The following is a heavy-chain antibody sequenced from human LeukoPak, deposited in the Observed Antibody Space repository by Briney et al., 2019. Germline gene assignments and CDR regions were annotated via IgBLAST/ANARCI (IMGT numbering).Heavy chain of an antibody. V-gene: IGHV3-48*03. CDR2: ISSDGRTI. J-gene: IGHJ5*02. CDR1: GFIFSAYE. Sequence: GGSLRLSCAASGFIFSAYEMDWVRQAPGEGPEWISFISSDGRTIYYADSVKGRFTISRDNSKSTLYLQMNSLRADDTAIYYCAKDHYDNWFDPWGQGTPVTVSS. CDR3: AKDHYDNWFDP. D-gene: IGHD3-16*01.